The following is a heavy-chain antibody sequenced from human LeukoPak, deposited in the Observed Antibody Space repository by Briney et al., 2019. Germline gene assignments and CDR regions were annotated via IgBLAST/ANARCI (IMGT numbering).Heavy chain of an antibody. CDR2: ISSSGDTI. V-gene: IGHV3-11*01. Sequence: PEGSLRLSCAASGFTFSDYYMSWIRQAPGKGLEWISYISSSGDTIFYADSVKGRFTISRDNAKNSLYLQMNSLRAEDTAVYYCAKFENWFDPWGQGTLVTVSS. J-gene: IGHJ5*02. CDR1: GFTFSDYY. CDR3: AKFENWFDP.